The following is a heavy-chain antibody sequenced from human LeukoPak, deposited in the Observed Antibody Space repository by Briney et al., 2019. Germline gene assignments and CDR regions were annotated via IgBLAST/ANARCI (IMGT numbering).Heavy chain of an antibody. J-gene: IGHJ4*02. CDR3: ARRHYYRSGRYPPFDY. CDR2: IYYSGST. CDR1: GGSISSSSYS. D-gene: IGHD3-10*01. Sequence: PSETLSLTCTDSGGSISSSSYSWGWIRQPPGKGLEWIGSIYYSGSTYYNPSLKSRVTISVDTSKNQFSLKLSSVTAADTAVYYCARRHYYRSGRYPPFDYWCQVTLVNVSS. V-gene: IGHV4-39*01.